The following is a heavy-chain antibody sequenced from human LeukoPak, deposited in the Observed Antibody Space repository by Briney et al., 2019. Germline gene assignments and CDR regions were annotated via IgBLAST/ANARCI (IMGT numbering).Heavy chain of an antibody. J-gene: IGHJ1*01. D-gene: IGHD3-10*01. CDR1: GGSIRSSYYY. Sequence: SETLSLTCTVSGGSIRSSYYYWSWIRQPPGKGLEWIGYIYYSGSTNYNPSLKSRVTISVDTSKNQFSLKLSSVTAADTAVYYCASAMVRDTGKYFQHWGQGTLVTVSS. CDR2: IYYSGST. V-gene: IGHV4-61*01. CDR3: ASAMVRDTGKYFQH.